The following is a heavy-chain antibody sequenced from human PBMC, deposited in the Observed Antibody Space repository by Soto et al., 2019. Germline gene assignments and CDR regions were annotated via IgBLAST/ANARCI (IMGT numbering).Heavy chain of an antibody. J-gene: IGHJ4*02. CDR2: ISWNSGSI. D-gene: IGHD6-13*01. CDR1: GFTFDDYA. Sequence: GGSLRLSCAASGFTFDDYAMHWVRQAPGKGLEWVSGISWNSGSIGYADSVKGRFTISRDNAKNSLYLQMNSLRAEDTALYYCAKDIVVGIAAAGTSPLANWGQGTLVTVS. CDR3: AKDIVVGIAAAGTSPLAN. V-gene: IGHV3-9*01.